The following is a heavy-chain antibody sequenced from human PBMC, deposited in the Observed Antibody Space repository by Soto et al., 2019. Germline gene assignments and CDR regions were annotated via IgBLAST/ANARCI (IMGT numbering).Heavy chain of an antibody. CDR3: ARFYDGSYSHFDY. CDR1: GGPITRGNYH. V-gene: IGHV4-31*03. Sequence: SETLSLTCTVSGGPITRGNYHWSWIRQHPGKGLECIGYIYPSGSTYYNPSLKSRVTISVDTSKNQISLKLISVTAAVLAVYFCARFYDGSYSHFDYWGQGTLVTVSS. J-gene: IGHJ4*02. CDR2: IYPSGST. D-gene: IGHD1-26*01.